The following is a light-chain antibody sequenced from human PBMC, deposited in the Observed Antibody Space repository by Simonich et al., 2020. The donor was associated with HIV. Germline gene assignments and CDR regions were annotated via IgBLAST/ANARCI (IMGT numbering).Light chain of an antibody. J-gene: IGLJ2*01. CDR1: ALPKKF. CDR3: YSTDSSGNHRI. CDR2: EDN. Sequence: SYELTQPPSVSVSPGQTASITCSGDALPKKFAYWYQQKSGQAPVLVIYEDNKRPSGIPERFSGSSSGTMATLIISGAQVEDEADYYCYSTDSSGNHRIFGGGTKLTVL. V-gene: IGLV3-10*01.